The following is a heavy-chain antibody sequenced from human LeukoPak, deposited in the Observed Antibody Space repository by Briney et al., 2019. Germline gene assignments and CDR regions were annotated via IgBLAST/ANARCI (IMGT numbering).Heavy chain of an antibody. D-gene: IGHD1-1*01. V-gene: IGHV3-30*04. CDR3: ASTTDVYYFDY. CDR1: GFTFSTYA. J-gene: IGHJ4*02. Sequence: GRSLRLSCAASGFTFSTYAIHWVRQAPGKGLEWVAVISYDGSNKYYADSVKGRFTISRDNSKNTLYLQMNSLRAEDTAVYYCASTTDVYYFDYWGQGTLVTVSS. CDR2: ISYDGSNK.